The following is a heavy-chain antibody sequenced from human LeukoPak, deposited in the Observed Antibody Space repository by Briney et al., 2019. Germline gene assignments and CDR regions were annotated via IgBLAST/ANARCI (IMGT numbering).Heavy chain of an antibody. CDR1: GDSISGHY. Sequence: PSETLSLTCTVSGDSISGHYWTWLRLPPGKGVELLGHIFSRVSTPYTPSLPAPLTLSVPTSNNQFSLTLTSVNVEDTALYYCARFSTRFGSGCTEASCYVHYWGQGTQVTVSP. V-gene: IGHV4-59*11. J-gene: IGHJ4*02. D-gene: IGHD2-2*01. CDR2: IFSRVST. CDR3: ARFSTRFGSGCTEASCYVHY.